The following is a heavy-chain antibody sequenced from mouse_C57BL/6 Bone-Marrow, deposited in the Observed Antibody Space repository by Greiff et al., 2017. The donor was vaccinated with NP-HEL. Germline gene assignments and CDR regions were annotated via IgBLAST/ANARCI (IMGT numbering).Heavy chain of an antibody. CDR2: IYPRSGNT. J-gene: IGHJ3*01. CDR3: ARRHSNYCSSPWFAY. D-gene: IGHD1-1*01. CDR1: GYTFTSYG. V-gene: IGHV1-81*01. Sequence: VQLQQSGAELARPGASVKLSCKASGYTFTSYGISWVKQRTGQGLEWIGEIYPRSGNTYYNEKFKGKATLTADKSSSTAYMELRSLTSEDSAVYFCARRHSNYCSSPWFAYWGQGTLVTVSA.